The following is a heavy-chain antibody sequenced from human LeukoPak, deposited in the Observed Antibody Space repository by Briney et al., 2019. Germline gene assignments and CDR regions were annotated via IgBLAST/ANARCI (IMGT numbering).Heavy chain of an antibody. Sequence: GGSLRLSCAGSGFTFSDYYMSWIRQAPGKGLEWVSYISSSGRTINYADSVKGRFTISRDNAKNSLYLQMNSLRAEDTAVYYCARADCSSSSCYGLDYWGQGTLVTVPS. CDR3: ARADCSSSSCYGLDY. CDR1: GFTFSDYY. D-gene: IGHD2-2*01. CDR2: ISSSGRTI. V-gene: IGHV3-11*04. J-gene: IGHJ4*02.